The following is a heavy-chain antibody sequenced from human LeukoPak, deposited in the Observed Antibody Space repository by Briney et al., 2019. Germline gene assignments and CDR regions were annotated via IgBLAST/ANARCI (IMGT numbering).Heavy chain of an antibody. J-gene: IGHJ6*03. CDR1: GYTFTSYD. Sequence: ASVKVSCKASGYTFTSYDINWVRQATGQGLEWMGWMNPNSGNTGYAQKFQGRVTMTRNTSISTAYMELSSLRSEDTAVYYCARDIKLRGRLQDYYYYYMDVWGKGTTVTVSS. D-gene: IGHD5-24*01. V-gene: IGHV1-8*01. CDR3: ARDIKLRGRLQDYYYYYMDV. CDR2: MNPNSGNT.